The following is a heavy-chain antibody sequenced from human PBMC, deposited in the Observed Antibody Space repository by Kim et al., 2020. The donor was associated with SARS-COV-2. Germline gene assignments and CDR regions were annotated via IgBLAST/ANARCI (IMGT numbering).Heavy chain of an antibody. J-gene: IGHJ4*02. CDR3: ARDLPAARPFDY. D-gene: IGHD6-6*01. V-gene: IGHV6-1*01. Sequence: DYAVSVKSRITINPDTSKNQFSIQLNSVTPEDAAVYYCARDLPAARPFDYWGQGTLVTVSS.